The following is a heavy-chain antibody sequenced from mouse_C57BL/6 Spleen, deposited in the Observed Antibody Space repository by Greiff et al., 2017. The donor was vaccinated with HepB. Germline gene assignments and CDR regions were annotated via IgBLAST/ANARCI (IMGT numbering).Heavy chain of an antibody. CDR1: GYTFTSYW. V-gene: IGHV1-55*01. CDR3: SSQDGSSWYYFDY. J-gene: IGHJ2*01. D-gene: IGHD1-1*01. Sequence: QVQLQQPGAELVKPGASVKMSCKASGYTFTSYWITWVKQRPGQGLEWIGDIYPGSGSTNYNEKFKSKATLTVDTSSSSAYMQLSSLTSEDSAVYYCSSQDGSSWYYFDYWGQGTTLTVSS. CDR2: IYPGSGST.